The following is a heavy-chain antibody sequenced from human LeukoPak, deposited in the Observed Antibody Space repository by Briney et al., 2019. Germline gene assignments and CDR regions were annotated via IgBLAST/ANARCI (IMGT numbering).Heavy chain of an antibody. Sequence: ASPKVSCKASGYTFTGYYMHWVRQAPGQGLEWMGWINPKSGGTNYAQKFQGRVTMIRDTSISTAYMELSRLRSDDTAVYYCARATAENDYWGQGTLVTVPS. J-gene: IGHJ4*02. CDR2: INPKSGGT. CDR1: GYTFTGYY. CDR3: ARATAENDY. V-gene: IGHV1-2*02. D-gene: IGHD1-14*01.